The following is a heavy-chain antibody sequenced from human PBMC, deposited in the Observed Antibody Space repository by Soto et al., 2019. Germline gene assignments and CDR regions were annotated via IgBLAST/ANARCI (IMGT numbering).Heavy chain of an antibody. J-gene: IGHJ4*02. CDR1: GGTFSSYA. D-gene: IGHD2-15*01. V-gene: IGHV1-69*01. Sequence: QVQLVQSGAEVKKPGSSVKVSCKASGGTFSSYAISWVRQAPGQGLEWMGGIIPIFGTANYAQKLQGRVTITADESTSTAYMELSSLRSEDTAVYYCAREVYCSGGSCYSGVGDYWGQGTLVTVSS. CDR2: IIPIFGTA. CDR3: AREVYCSGGSCYSGVGDY.